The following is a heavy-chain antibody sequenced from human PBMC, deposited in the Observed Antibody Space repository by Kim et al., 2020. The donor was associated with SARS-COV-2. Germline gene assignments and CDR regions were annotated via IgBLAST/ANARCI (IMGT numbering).Heavy chain of an antibody. J-gene: IGHJ2*01. D-gene: IGHD2-8*01. CDR3: ARDGLMVYATYWYFDL. CDR2: INPNSGGT. V-gene: IGHV1-2*06. Sequence: ASVKVSCKASGYTFTGYYMHWVRQAPGQGLEWMGRINPNSGGTNYAQKFQGRVTMTRDTSISTAYMELSRLRSDDTAVYYCARDGLMVYATYWYFDLWGRGTLVTVSS. CDR1: GYTFTGYY.